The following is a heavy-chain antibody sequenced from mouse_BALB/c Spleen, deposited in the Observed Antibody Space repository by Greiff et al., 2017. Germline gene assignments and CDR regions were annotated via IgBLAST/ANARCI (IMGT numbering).Heavy chain of an antibody. Sequence: EVQGVESGPGLVKPSQSLSLTCTVTGYSITSDYAWNWIRQFPGNKLEWMGYISYSGSTSYNPSLKSRISITRDTSKNQFFLQLNSVTTEDTATYYCARGRYDPFAYWGQGTLVTVSA. CDR3: ARGRYDPFAY. J-gene: IGHJ3*01. V-gene: IGHV3-2*02. D-gene: IGHD2-14*01. CDR1: GYSITSDYA. CDR2: ISYSGST.